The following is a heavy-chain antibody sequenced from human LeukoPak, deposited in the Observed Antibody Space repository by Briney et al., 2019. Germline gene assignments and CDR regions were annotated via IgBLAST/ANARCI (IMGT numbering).Heavy chain of an antibody. D-gene: IGHD5-24*01. J-gene: IGHJ4*02. CDR1: IGPICSYY. V-gene: IGHV4-59*08. Sequence: SETLSLTCTVSIGPICSYYWIWIPQPPGKALEWTGYIYYCGWTNYNLLLKSRVTISVDTHKHQFSLKLSAVTAADTAVYYCARHDGRWLHDYYLDYWGQGTLVSVCS. CDR2: IYYCGWT. CDR3: ARHDGRWLHDYYLDY.